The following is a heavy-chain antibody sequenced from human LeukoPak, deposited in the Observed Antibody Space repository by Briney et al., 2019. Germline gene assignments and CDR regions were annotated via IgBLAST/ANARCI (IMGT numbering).Heavy chain of an antibody. J-gene: IGHJ4*02. Sequence: GGSLRLSCAASGFTFSAFGMNWVRQAPGKGLEWVSTITNSGDSTYYVDSVKGRFTISRDNSKNTLYLQMNSLRAEDTAKYYCAKSVVVITFRFDDWGQGALVTVSS. CDR2: ITNSGDST. CDR3: AKSVVVITFRFDD. CDR1: GFTFSAFG. V-gene: IGHV3-23*01. D-gene: IGHD2-15*01.